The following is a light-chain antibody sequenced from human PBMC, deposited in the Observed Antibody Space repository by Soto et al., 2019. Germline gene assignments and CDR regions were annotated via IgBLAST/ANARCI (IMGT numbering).Light chain of an antibody. CDR3: CSFTTSTTVV. CDR2: DVS. Sequence: QSALTQPASVSGSPGQSFTISCTGTSSDVGGYDYVSWYQQYPGKAPKLMIYDVSNRPSGVSNRFSGSKSGNTASLTISGLQAEDEADYWCCSFTTSTTVVFGGGTKVTVL. CDR1: SSDVGGYDY. J-gene: IGLJ2*01. V-gene: IGLV2-14*01.